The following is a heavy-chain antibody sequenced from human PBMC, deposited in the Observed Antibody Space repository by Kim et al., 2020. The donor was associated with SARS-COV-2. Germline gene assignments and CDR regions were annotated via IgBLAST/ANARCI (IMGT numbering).Heavy chain of an antibody. J-gene: IGHJ3*02. CDR2: FDPEDGET. D-gene: IGHD2-2*01. V-gene: IGHV1-24*01. Sequence: ASVKVSCKVSGYTLTELSMHWVRQAPGKGLEWMGGFDPEDGETIYAQKFQGRVTMTEDTSTDTAYMELSSLRSEDTAVYYCATEGDLRYALGSSNAFDIWGQGTMVTVSS. CDR3: ATEGDLRYALGSSNAFDI. CDR1: GYTLTELS.